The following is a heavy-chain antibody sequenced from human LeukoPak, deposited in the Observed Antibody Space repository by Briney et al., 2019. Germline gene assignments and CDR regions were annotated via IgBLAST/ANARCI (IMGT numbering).Heavy chain of an antibody. CDR1: GGSISSSGYY. J-gene: IGHJ4*02. CDR2: IYYSGST. V-gene: IGHV4-39*01. CDR3: ARANPYYYDSSGQTYYFDY. Sequence: SETLSLTCTVSGGSISSSGYYWGWIRQPPGKGLEWIGSIYYSGSTYYNPSLKSRVTISVDTSKNQFSLKLSSVTAAVTAVYYCARANPYYYDSSGQTYYFDYWGQGTLVTVSS. D-gene: IGHD3-22*01.